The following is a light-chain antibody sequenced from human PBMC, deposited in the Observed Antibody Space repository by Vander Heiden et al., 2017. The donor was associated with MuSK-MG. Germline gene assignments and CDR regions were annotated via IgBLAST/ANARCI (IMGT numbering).Light chain of an antibody. CDR2: AAS. Sequence: IQFTQSTSSLSASVGDRVTITCRASQGITSYLAWYQQKPGKAPKLLIYAASTLLSGVPSRFSGSGSGTDFALTISSLQPEDFATYYCQHLNSSPYTFGHGTKVEIK. CDR1: QGITSY. J-gene: IGKJ3*01. V-gene: IGKV1-9*01. CDR3: QHLNSSPYT.